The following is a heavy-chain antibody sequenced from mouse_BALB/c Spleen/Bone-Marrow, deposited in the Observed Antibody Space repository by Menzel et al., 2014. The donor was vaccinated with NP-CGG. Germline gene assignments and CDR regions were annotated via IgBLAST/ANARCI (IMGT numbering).Heavy chain of an antibody. D-gene: IGHD1-1*01. Sequence: QVQLQQSGAELVKPGASVKLSCKASGYTFTSYWMHWVKQRPGQGPDWIGEINPSNGRTDYNEKFRSKATLTVDKSSSTAYMQLSSLTSEDSAVYYCARRYYGSSYLLDYWGQGTTLTVSS. CDR3: ARRYYGSSYLLDY. CDR2: INPSNGRT. CDR1: GYTFTSYW. V-gene: IGHV1S81*02. J-gene: IGHJ2*01.